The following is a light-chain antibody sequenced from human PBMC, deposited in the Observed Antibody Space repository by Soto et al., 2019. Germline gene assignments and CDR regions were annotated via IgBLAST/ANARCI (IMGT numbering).Light chain of an antibody. V-gene: IGLV1-40*01. CDR1: SSNIGAGYD. CDR2: ANN. CDR3: SSHTSSSTSYV. J-gene: IGLJ1*01. Sequence: QSVLTQPPSVSGAPGQRVTISCTGSSSNIGAGYDVHWYQHLPGTAPKLLIYANNNRPSGVSNRFSGSKSANTASLTISGLQAEDEADYYCSSHTSSSTSYVFGTGTKLTVL.